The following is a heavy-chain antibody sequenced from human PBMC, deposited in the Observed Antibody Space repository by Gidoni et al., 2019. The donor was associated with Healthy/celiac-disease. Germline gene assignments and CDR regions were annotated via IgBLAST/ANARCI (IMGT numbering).Heavy chain of an antibody. D-gene: IGHD5-12*01. CDR3: ARDYEWLRLGNWFDP. J-gene: IGHJ5*02. V-gene: IGHV3-30-3*01. CDR1: GFTLSSYA. CDR2: ISYDGSNK. Sequence: QVQLVESGGGVVQPGRSLRLSCADSGFTLSSYAMHWVRQAPGKGLEWVAVISYDGSNKYYADSVKGRFTISRDNSKNTLYLQMNSLRAEDTAVYYCARDYEWLRLGNWFDPWGQGTLVTVSS.